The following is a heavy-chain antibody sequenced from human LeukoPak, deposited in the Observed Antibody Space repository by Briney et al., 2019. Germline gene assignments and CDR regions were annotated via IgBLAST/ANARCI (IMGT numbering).Heavy chain of an antibody. J-gene: IGHJ4*02. CDR3: ARPAPDTAMGIDY. D-gene: IGHD5-18*01. Sequence: ASVKVSFKSSGYTFTSYGSSWVRQAPGQGLEWMGWISAYSGNTNYAQKLQGRATMTTDTSTSTAYMELRSLRSDDPAVYYCARPAPDTAMGIDYWGQGTLVTVSS. CDR2: ISAYSGNT. CDR1: GYTFTSYG. V-gene: IGHV1-18*01.